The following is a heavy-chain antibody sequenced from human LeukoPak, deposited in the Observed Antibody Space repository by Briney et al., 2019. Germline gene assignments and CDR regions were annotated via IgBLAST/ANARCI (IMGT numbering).Heavy chain of an antibody. Sequence: TGGSLRLSCAASGFTFSDYYMSWIRQAPGKGLEWVSYISSSGSTIYYADSVKGRFTISRDNAKNSLYLQMNSLRAEDTAVYYCAKLGLSNGPADAFDIWGQGTMVTVSS. D-gene: IGHD2/OR15-2a*01. CDR3: AKLGLSNGPADAFDI. V-gene: IGHV3-11*01. CDR1: GFTFSDYY. CDR2: ISSSGSTI. J-gene: IGHJ3*02.